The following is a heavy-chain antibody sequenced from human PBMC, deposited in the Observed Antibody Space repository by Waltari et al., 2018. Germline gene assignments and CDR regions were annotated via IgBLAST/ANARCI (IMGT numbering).Heavy chain of an antibody. CDR2: IIITSINT. CDR1: GFTFSNYW. D-gene: IGHD1-7*01. CDR3: ARLGYHGNYQPFDS. Sequence: EVQLVESGGGLVQPGGSLRLSCTTSGFTFSNYWMYWFRQAPGKGLDWVSSIIITSINTYYPDSVKGRFTISRDNAKNTLYLQMNGLRGEDTAVYYCARLGYHGNYQPFDSWGQGVLVTVSS. V-gene: IGHV3-48*04. J-gene: IGHJ4*02.